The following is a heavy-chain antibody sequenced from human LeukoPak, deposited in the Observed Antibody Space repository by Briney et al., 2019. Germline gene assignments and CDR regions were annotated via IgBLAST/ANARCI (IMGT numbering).Heavy chain of an antibody. V-gene: IGHV4-34*01. CDR1: GGSFRNYY. J-gene: IGHJ5*02. D-gene: IGHD6-6*01. CDR3: AVRDGHSTSSGDT. Sequence: SETLSLTCGFYGGSFRNYYWSCIRQSPGKGLEWIGEINQSGRTNYNPSLKTRLTISVDTAKNLFSLNLASMTAADTATYYCAVRDGHSTSSGDTWGQGTLVTVSS. CDR2: INQSGRT.